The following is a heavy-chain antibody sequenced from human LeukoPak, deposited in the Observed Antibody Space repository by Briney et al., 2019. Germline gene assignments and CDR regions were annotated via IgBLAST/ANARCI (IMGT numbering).Heavy chain of an antibody. CDR3: AKRTGSGWYGPFDY. CDR1: GFTFSSYA. CDR2: ISGSGGTT. Sequence: GGSLRLSCAASGFTFSSYAMSWVRQAPGKGLEWVSAISGSGGTTYYADSVKGRFTISRDNSKNTLYLQMTSLRVEDTAVYYCAKRTGSGWYGPFDYWGQGILVTVSS. J-gene: IGHJ4*02. V-gene: IGHV3-23*01. D-gene: IGHD6-13*01.